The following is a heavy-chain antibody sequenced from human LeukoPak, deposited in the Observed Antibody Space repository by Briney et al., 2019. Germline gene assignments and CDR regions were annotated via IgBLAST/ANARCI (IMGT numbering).Heavy chain of an antibody. CDR2: ISHSGST. J-gene: IGHJ4*02. Sequence: PSETLSLTCAVSGYSISSGYYWGWIRQPPGKGLEWIGSISHSGSTYYNPSLKSRVTISVDTSKNQLSLKVNFLTAADTAVYYCASRKTRGSTQFDFWGQGTMVTVSS. V-gene: IGHV4-38-2*01. D-gene: IGHD1-1*01. CDR3: ASRKTRGSTQFDF. CDR1: GYSISSGYY.